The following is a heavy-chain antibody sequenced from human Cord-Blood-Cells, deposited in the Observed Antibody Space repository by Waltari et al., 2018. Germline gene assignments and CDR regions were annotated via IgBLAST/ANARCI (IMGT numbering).Heavy chain of an antibody. CDR1: GFTFSSYW. D-gene: IGHD4-17*01. CDR2: IKSDGSST. J-gene: IGHJ4*02. V-gene: IGHV3-74*01. CDR3: ARVAVYGDVFDY. Sequence: EVQLVESGGGLVQPGGSLRLSCAASGFTFSSYWMHWVRQAPGKGLVWVSVIKSDGSSTSYADSVKVRFTISRDNAKNTLYLQMNSLRAEDTAVYYCARVAVYGDVFDYWGQGTLVTVSS.